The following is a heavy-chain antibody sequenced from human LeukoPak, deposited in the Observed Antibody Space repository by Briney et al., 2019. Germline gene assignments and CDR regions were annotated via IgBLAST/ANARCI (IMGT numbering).Heavy chain of an antibody. CDR2: IIPILGIA. D-gene: IGHD2-15*01. CDR1: GGTFSSYA. V-gene: IGHV1-69*04. J-gene: IGHJ3*02. Sequence: GSSVKVSLKSSGGTFSSYAISWVRQAPGQGLEWMGRIIPILGIANYAQKFQGRVTITADKSTSTAYMELSSLRSEDTAVYYCARDKGPYCSGGSCYQKAFDIWGQGPMVTVSS. CDR3: ARDKGPYCSGGSCYQKAFDI.